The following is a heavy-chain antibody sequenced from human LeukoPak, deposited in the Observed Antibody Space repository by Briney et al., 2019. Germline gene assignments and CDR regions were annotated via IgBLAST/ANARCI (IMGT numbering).Heavy chain of an antibody. CDR1: GFTFSSYG. J-gene: IGHJ5*02. CDR3: AKDGRYCSSTSCVNWFDP. Sequence: GGTLRLSCAASGFTFSSYGMSWVRQAPGKGLEWVSAISGSGGSTYYADSVKGRFTISRDNSKNTLYLQMNSPRAEDTAVYYCAKDGRYCSSTSCVNWFDPWGQGTLVTVSS. D-gene: IGHD2-2*01. V-gene: IGHV3-23*01. CDR2: ISGSGGST.